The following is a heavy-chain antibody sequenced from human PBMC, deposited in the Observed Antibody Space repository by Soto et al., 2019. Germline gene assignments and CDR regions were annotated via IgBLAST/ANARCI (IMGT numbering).Heavy chain of an antibody. Sequence: ASVKVSCKASGYTFTSYAMHWVRQAPGQRLEWMGWINAGNGNTKYSQKFQGRVTITRDTSASTAYMELSSLRSEDTAVYYCARDPVVVVAAKGHFDYCGQGTLVTVSS. CDR2: INAGNGNT. CDR3: ARDPVVVVAAKGHFDY. D-gene: IGHD2-15*01. CDR1: GYTFTSYA. J-gene: IGHJ4*02. V-gene: IGHV1-3*01.